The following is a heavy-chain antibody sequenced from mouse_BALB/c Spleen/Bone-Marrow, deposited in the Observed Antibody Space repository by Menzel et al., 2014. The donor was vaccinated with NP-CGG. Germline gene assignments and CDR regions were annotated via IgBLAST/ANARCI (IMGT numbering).Heavy chain of an antibody. V-gene: IGHV1-4*01. CDR1: GYTFTSYT. D-gene: IGHD2-4*01. CDR3: ARSGNYDEVDY. CDR2: INPSSGYT. J-gene: IGHJ2*01. Sequence: VKVVESGAELARPGASVKMSCKASGYTFTSYTMHWVKQRPGQGLEWIGYINPSSGYTNYNQKFKDKSTLTADKSSSTTYMKLSSLTSEASADYYCARSGNYDEVDYWGQGTPLTVSS.